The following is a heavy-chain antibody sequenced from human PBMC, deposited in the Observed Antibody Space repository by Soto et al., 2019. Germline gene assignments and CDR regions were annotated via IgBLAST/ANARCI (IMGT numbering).Heavy chain of an antibody. CDR2: INHSGSN. V-gene: IGHV4-34*01. Sequence: GSLRLSCAASGFTFSSYEMNWIRQSPGKGLGWIGEINHSGSNNYSPSLKSRVTMSLDTSKNQFSLKLTSVTAADTAVYYCARGGSNDWQVAFDIWGQGTMVTVSS. J-gene: IGHJ3*02. CDR1: GFTFSSYE. D-gene: IGHD3-9*01. CDR3: ARGGSNDWQVAFDI.